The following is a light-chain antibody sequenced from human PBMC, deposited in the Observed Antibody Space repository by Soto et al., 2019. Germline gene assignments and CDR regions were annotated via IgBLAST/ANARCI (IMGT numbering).Light chain of an antibody. CDR2: AAS. CDR1: QGISIY. J-gene: IGKJ1*01. Sequence: AIRMTQSPSSLSASTGDRVTITCLASQGISIYLAWYQQKPGKAPKLLIYAASTLQSGVPSRFSGSGSGTDFTLTISCLQSEDFATYYCQQYYSYPRTFGQGTKVDIK. CDR3: QQYYSYPRT. V-gene: IGKV1-8*01.